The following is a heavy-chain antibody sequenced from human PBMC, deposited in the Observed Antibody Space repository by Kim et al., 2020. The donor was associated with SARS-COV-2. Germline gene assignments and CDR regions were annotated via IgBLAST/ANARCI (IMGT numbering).Heavy chain of an antibody. CDR1: GFKVRTYT. CDR2: ISGDPGNGKK. V-gene: IGHV1-3*01. Sequence: ASVKVSCKASGFKVRTYTIHWVRQAPGQGLEWMGWISGDPGNGKKKYSVKFQGRVTINRDSSTTTAYMELRSLTSEDAGVFYCARSPPGSPPLDYWGQGT. J-gene: IGHJ4*02. CDR3: ARSPPGSPPLDY.